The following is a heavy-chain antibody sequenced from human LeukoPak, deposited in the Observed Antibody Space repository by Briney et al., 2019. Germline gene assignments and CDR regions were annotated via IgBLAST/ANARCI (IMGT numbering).Heavy chain of an antibody. CDR1: GFTLSVSA. V-gene: IGHV3-30*02. Sequence: PGGSLRLSCAASGFTLSVSAMNWVRQAPGKGPEWVAFIRYDGLDKYYADSVKGRFTVSRDNSKNTLYLQMNSLRAEDTAVYYCTKGGSDAFDIWGQGTMVTVSS. CDR2: IRYDGLDK. CDR3: TKGGSDAFDI. J-gene: IGHJ3*02.